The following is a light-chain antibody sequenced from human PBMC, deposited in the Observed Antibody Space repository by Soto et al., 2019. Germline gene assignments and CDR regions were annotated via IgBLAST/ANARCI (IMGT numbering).Light chain of an antibody. CDR1: SSNIGAGYD. V-gene: IGLV1-40*01. Sequence: QSVLTQPPSVSGAPGQRVTISCTGSSSNIGAGYDVHWYHQLPGTAPRLLIYGNSNRPSGVPDRFSGSKSGTSASLAITGLQAEDEADYYCHSYDSSLSGWVFGGGTQLTVL. CDR2: GNS. J-gene: IGLJ3*02. CDR3: HSYDSSLSGWV.